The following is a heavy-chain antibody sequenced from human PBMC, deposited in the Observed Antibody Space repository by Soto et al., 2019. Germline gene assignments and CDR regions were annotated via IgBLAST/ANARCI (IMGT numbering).Heavy chain of an antibody. CDR1: GLTYSTAW. Sequence: GGSLRLSCEVSGLTYSTAWMHWVRQAPGKGLFWVSSINRDGRVTNYADSVKGRFTISRDSAEKTLYLQINSLRADDTGVYYCARADIVVGTYRRIGGRGTTVTSPS. CDR2: INRDGRVT. CDR3: ARADIVVGTYRRI. J-gene: IGHJ6*04. V-gene: IGHV3-74*01. D-gene: IGHD2-2*01.